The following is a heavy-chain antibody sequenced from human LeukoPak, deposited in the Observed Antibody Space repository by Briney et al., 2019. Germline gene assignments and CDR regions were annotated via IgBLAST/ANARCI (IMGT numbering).Heavy chain of an antibody. Sequence: ASVKVSCTASGYTFINFGIYWVRQAPGQGLEWMGWISAYNGNTKYAQQFQGRVTMTTDTSTSTAYMELRSLRPGDTAVYYCARAHYGDPPGDYWGQGTLVTVSS. CDR1: GYTFINFG. D-gene: IGHD4-17*01. V-gene: IGHV1-18*01. J-gene: IGHJ4*02. CDR3: ARAHYGDPPGDY. CDR2: ISAYNGNT.